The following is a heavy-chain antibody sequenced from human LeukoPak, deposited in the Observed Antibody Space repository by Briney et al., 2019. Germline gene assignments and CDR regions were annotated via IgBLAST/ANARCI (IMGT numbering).Heavy chain of an antibody. J-gene: IGHJ4*02. V-gene: IGHV4-59*08. CDR1: GGSISSYF. CDR3: ARHYYGSGSYQRYFDY. CDR2: IYYSGST. Sequence: PSETLSLTCTVSGGSISSYFWSWIRQPPGKGLEWIGYIYYSGSTNYNPSFKSRVTISVDTSKNQFSLRLSSVTAADTAVYYCARHYYGSGSYQRYFDYWGQGTLVTVSS. D-gene: IGHD3-10*01.